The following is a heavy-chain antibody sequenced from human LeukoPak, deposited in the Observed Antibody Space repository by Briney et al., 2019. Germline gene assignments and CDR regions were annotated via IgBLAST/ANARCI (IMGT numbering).Heavy chain of an antibody. D-gene: IGHD2-15*01. CDR1: GFTFSSYA. CDR2: ISGSGGST. Sequence: GGSLRLSCAASGFTFSSYAMSWVRQAPGKGLEWVSAISGSGGSTYYADSVKGRFTISRDNSKNTLYLQMNSLRAEDTAVYYCARPWCSGGSCYSTPNNYFDYWGQGTLVTVSS. V-gene: IGHV3-23*01. CDR3: ARPWCSGGSCYSTPNNYFDY. J-gene: IGHJ4*02.